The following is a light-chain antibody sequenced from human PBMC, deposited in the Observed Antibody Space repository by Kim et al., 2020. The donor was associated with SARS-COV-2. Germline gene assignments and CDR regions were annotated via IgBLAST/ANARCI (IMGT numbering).Light chain of an antibody. CDR3: QQSYSTPLP. J-gene: IGKJ4*01. CDR1: QSISSY. V-gene: IGKV1-39*01. Sequence: DIQMTQSPSSLSASVGDRVTITCRSSQSISSYLHWYQQKPGKAPKLLIYRASSLQSGVPSNFSGSGSGTDFTLTISSLQPADFATYHCQQSYSTPLPFGGGTNVDIK. CDR2: RAS.